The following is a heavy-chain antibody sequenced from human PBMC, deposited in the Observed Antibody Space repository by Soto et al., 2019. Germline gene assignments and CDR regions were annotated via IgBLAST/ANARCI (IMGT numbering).Heavy chain of an antibody. J-gene: IGHJ4*02. Sequence: EVQLVESGGGLVKPGGSLRLSCAASGFTFSNAWMSWVRQAPGKGLEWVGRIKSKTDGGTTDYAAPVKGRFTISRDESKNTLYLHMNSLKTEDTAVYYCTTSVVVAANFDYWGQGTLVTVSS. V-gene: IGHV3-15*01. CDR2: IKSKTDGGTT. CDR1: GFTFSNAW. D-gene: IGHD2-15*01. CDR3: TTSVVVAANFDY.